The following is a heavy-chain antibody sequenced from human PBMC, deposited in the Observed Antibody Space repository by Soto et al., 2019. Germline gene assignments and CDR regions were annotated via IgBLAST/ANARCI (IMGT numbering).Heavy chain of an antibody. V-gene: IGHV3-48*03. Sequence: PGGSLRLSCAASGFAFSDSEINWVRQAPGKGLEWVSYISRSGSATNHADSVKGRFTISRDNAKNSVHLQMNSLRDEDTAVYYCASWYYPADYWGQGTLVTVSS. D-gene: IGHD3-10*01. CDR3: ASWYYPADY. CDR1: GFAFSDSE. CDR2: ISRSGSAT. J-gene: IGHJ4*02.